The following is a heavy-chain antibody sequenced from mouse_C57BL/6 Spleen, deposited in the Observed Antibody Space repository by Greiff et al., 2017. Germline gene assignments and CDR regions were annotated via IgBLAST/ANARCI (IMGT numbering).Heavy chain of an antibody. CDR1: GYAFSSYW. CDR3: ARSDYYGSGYWFAY. D-gene: IGHD1-1*01. Sequence: VQLQQSGAELVKPGASVKISCKASGYAFSSYWMNWVKQRPGKGLEWIGQIYPGDGDTNYNGKFKGKATLTADKSSSTAYMQLSSLTSEDSAVYFCARSDYYGSGYWFAYWGQGTLVTVSA. CDR2: IYPGDGDT. J-gene: IGHJ3*01. V-gene: IGHV1-80*01.